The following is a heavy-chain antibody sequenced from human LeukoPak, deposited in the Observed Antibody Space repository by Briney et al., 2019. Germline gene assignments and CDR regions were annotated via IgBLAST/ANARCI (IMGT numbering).Heavy chain of an antibody. CDR3: AREIGGRSVYYYYYYMDV. CDR2: INHSGST. Sequence: SETLSLTCAVYGGSFSGYYWSWIRQPPGKGLEWIGEINHSGSTNYNPSLKSRVTISVDTSKNRFSLKLSSVTAADTAVYYCAREIGGRSVYYYYYYMDVWGKGTTVTVSS. CDR1: GGSFSGYY. V-gene: IGHV4-34*01. J-gene: IGHJ6*03. D-gene: IGHD1-26*01.